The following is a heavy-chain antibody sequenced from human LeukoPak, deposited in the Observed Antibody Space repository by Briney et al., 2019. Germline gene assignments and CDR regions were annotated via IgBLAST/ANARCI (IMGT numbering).Heavy chain of an antibody. CDR2: ISSSSSYI. CDR1: GFTFSSYS. D-gene: IGHD2-2*01. J-gene: IGHJ6*03. V-gene: IGHV3-21*01. CDR3: ARAYCSSTSCRTAKYYYYYYYMDV. Sequence: GGSLRLSCAASGFTFSSYSMNWVRQAPGKGLEWVSSISSSSSYIYYADSVKGRFTISRDNAKNSLYLQMNSLRAEDTAVYYCARAYCSSTSCRTAKYYYYYYYMDVWGKGTTVTVSS.